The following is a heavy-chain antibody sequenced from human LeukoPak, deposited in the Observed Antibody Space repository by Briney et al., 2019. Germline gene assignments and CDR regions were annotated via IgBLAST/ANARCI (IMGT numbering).Heavy chain of an antibody. D-gene: IGHD3-22*01. CDR3: ARGATMIAYYYYGMDV. V-gene: IGHV4-34*01. CDR2: INHSGST. J-gene: IGHJ6*02. CDR1: GGSFSGYY. Sequence: PSETLSLTCAVYGGSFSGYYWSWIRQPPGKGLEWIGEINHSGSTNYNPSLKSRVTISVDTSKSQFSLKLSSVTAADTAVYYCARGATMIAYYYYGMDVWGQGTTVTVSS.